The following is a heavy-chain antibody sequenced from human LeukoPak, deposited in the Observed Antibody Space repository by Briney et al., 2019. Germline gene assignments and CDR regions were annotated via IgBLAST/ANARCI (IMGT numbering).Heavy chain of an antibody. Sequence: ASVKVSCKASGYTFTGYYLNWVRQAPGQGLGWMGWINPNTGATSYAQKFQGRITMTRDTSISTVYMELSRLRSDDTAVYYCARDQTGDGFDCWGQGTLVTVSS. J-gene: IGHJ4*02. CDR3: ARDQTGDGFDC. CDR2: INPNTGAT. D-gene: IGHD7-27*01. CDR1: GYTFTGYY. V-gene: IGHV1-2*02.